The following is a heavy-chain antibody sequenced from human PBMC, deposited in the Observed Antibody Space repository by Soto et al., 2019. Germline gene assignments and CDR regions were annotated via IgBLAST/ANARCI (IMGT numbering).Heavy chain of an antibody. CDR2: ISAYNGNT. CDR1: GYTFSSHG. V-gene: IGHV1-18*04. Sequence: QVQLVQSGAEVKQPGASVKVACKASGYTFSSHGFSWVRPAPGQGLEWMGWISAYNGNTNFAQKFQARVTMTTDTSTSTAYMGLRSLRSDDTAVYYCARMYYDSSSYLDYWGQGTLGTVSS. D-gene: IGHD3-22*01. J-gene: IGHJ4*02. CDR3: ARMYYDSSSYLDY.